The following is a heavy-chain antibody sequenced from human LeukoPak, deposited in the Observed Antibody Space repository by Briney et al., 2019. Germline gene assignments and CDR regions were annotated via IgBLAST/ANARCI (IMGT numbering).Heavy chain of an antibody. Sequence: SVKVSCKASGGTFSSYAISWVRQAPGQGLEWMGRIIPILGIANYAQKFQGRVTITADKSTSTAYMELSSLRSEDTAVYYCARDRSGYSYGPFDYWGQGTLVTVSS. D-gene: IGHD5-18*01. CDR1: GGTFSSYA. V-gene: IGHV1-69*04. J-gene: IGHJ4*02. CDR2: IIPILGIA. CDR3: ARDRSGYSYGPFDY.